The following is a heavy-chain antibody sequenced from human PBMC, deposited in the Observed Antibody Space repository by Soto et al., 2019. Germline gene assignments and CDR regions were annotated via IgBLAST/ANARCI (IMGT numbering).Heavy chain of an antibody. Sequence: SGGSLRLSCAASGFTFTNAWMSWVRQAPGKGLEWVGRIKSKTDGGTTDYAAPVKGRFTISRDDSKNTLYLQVNSLKTEDTAVYYCTTDKDGWDYYFYGMDVWGQGTTVTVSS. V-gene: IGHV3-15*01. CDR2: IKSKTDGGTT. CDR1: GFTFTNAW. J-gene: IGHJ6*02. CDR3: TTDKDGWDYYFYGMDV. D-gene: IGHD1-26*01.